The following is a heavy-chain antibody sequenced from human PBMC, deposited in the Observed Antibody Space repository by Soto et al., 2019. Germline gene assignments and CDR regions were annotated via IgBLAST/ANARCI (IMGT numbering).Heavy chain of an antibody. CDR1: GYTFTSYY. V-gene: IGHV1-46*01. CDR3: ARGAFVVVTATETFDP. D-gene: IGHD2-21*02. J-gene: IGHJ5*02. CDR2: INPSGGST. Sequence: ASVKVSCKASGYTFTSYYMHWVRQAPGQGLEWMGIINPSGGSTSYAQKFQGRVTMTRDTSTSTVYMELSSLRSEDTSVYYCARGAFVVVTATETFDPWGQGTLVTVSS.